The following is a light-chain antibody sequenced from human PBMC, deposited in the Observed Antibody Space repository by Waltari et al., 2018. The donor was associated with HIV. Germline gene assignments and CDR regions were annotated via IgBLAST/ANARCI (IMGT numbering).Light chain of an antibody. CDR2: DNN. J-gene: IGLJ1*01. CDR3: GVWDSSLRSGV. CDR1: SSNVVNND. V-gene: IGLV1-51*01. Sequence: QSVLTQPPSVSAAAGQQVIISCSGNSSNVVNNDVSWYQQFPGTAPRLLISDNNRRPSRIPDRFSGSKSGASATLDIAGLQTGDEADYYCGVWDSSLRSGVFGSGTKVTVL.